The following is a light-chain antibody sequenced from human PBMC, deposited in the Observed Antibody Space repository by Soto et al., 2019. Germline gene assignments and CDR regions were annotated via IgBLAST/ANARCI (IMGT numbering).Light chain of an antibody. J-gene: IGKJ1*01. V-gene: IGKV3-20*01. CDR2: GAS. CDR3: QQYGSSPPAT. Sequence: DIVLTQSPGTLSLSPGERATLSCRASQTVSSSSLAWYQQKPGQAPRLLIFGASTRAAGFPDRFSGSGSGTDFTLTISRLEPEDFAVYYCQQYGSSPPATFGQGTKVDIK. CDR1: QTVSSSS.